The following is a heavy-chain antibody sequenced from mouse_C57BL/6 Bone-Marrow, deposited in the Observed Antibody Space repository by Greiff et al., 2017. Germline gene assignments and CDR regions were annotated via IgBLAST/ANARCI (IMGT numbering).Heavy chain of an antibody. CDR2: IYPGSGST. D-gene: IGHD1-1*02. J-gene: IGHJ3*01. Sequence: QVQLQQPGAELVKPGASVKMSCKASGYTFTSYWITWVKQRPGQGLEWIGDIYPGSGSTNYNAKFKSKATMTVDTSSSTAYMQLSSLTSEDSAVYYCARGGGKAWFAYWGQGTLVTVSA. CDR1: GYTFTSYW. CDR3: ARGGGKAWFAY. V-gene: IGHV1-55*01.